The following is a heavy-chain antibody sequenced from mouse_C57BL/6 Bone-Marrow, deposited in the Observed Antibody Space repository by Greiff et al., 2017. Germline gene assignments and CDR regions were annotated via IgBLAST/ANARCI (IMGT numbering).Heavy chain of an antibody. J-gene: IGHJ4*01. CDR1: GFTFSSYA. CDR2: ISDGGSYT. V-gene: IGHV5-4*03. CDR3: ARPGGSSPYYYAMDD. Sequence: EVKVVESGGGLVKPGGSLKLSCAASGFTFSSYAMSWVRQTPEKRLEWVATISDGGSYTYYPDNVKGRFTISRDNAKNNLYLQRSHLKSEDTAMYYCARPGGSSPYYYAMDDWGQGTSVTVSS. D-gene: IGHD1-1*01.